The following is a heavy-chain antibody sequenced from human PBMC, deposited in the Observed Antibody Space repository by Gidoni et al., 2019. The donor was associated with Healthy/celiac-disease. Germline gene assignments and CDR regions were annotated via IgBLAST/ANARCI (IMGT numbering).Heavy chain of an antibody. J-gene: IGHJ4*02. CDR1: GFTLGDYT. CDR3: SRRYYYDSSGYYSSFAFDY. Sequence: EVQLVEFGGDLIQPGRSLRLSCTASGFTLGDYTMSWFSQAPGRGLEWVGFLRRKAHGGTTEYAASVKGRFTISRDDSKSIAYLQMNSLKTEDTAVYYCSRRYYYDSSGYYSSFAFDYWGQGTLVTVSS. V-gene: IGHV3-49*03. CDR2: LRRKAHGGTT. D-gene: IGHD3-22*01.